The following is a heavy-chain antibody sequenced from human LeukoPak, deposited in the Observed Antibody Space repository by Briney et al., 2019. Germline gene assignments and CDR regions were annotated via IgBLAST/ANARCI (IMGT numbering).Heavy chain of an antibody. J-gene: IGHJ4*02. D-gene: IGHD6-13*01. Sequence: SETLSLTCTVSGGSISSSRYYWGWIRQPPGKGLEWIGIVYYSASPYYTPSLKSRVTISVDTSKNQFSLKLSSVTAADTAVYYCARERAAAGTRGFDYWGQGTLVTVSS. CDR3: ARERAAAGTRGFDY. CDR1: GGSISSSRYY. V-gene: IGHV4-39*07. CDR2: VYYSASP.